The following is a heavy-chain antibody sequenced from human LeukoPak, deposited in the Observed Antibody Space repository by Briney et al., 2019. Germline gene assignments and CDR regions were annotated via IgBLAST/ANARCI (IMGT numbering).Heavy chain of an antibody. CDR3: ASPTPSSIAARLGY. CDR2: ISSSSSYI. Sequence: GGSLRLSCAASGFTFSSYSMNWVRQAPGKGLEWVSSISSSSSYIYYADSVKGRFTISRDNAKNSLYLQMNSLRAEDTAVYYCASPTPSSIAARLGYWGQGTLVTVSS. D-gene: IGHD6-6*01. J-gene: IGHJ4*02. CDR1: GFTFSSYS. V-gene: IGHV3-21*01.